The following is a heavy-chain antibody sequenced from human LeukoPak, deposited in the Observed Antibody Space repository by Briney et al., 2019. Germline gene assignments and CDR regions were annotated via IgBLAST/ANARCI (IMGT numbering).Heavy chain of an antibody. J-gene: IGHJ4*02. Sequence: SETLSLTCAVYGGPFSGYYWSWIRQPPGKGLEWIGEINHSGSTNYNPSLKSRVTISVDTSKNQFSLKLSSVTAADTAVYYCARGLPGELLGYYFDYWGQGTLVTVSS. CDR2: INHSGST. CDR1: GGPFSGYY. CDR3: ARGLPGELLGYYFDY. V-gene: IGHV4-34*01. D-gene: IGHD3-10*01.